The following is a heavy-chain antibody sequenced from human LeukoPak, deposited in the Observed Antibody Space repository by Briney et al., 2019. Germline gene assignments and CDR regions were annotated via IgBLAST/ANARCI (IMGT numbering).Heavy chain of an antibody. CDR2: INPDTGDT. CDR1: GYTLSDYY. CDR3: AFLARTGARD. D-gene: IGHD5-12*01. Sequence: GASVKVSCKSSGYTLSDYYMHWVRQAPGQGLEWMGWINPDTGDTNFAQRFQGRVTMTRDTSINTAYMELSSLTSDDTAVYYCAFLARTGARDWGQGTLVTVSS. J-gene: IGHJ4*02. V-gene: IGHV1-2*02.